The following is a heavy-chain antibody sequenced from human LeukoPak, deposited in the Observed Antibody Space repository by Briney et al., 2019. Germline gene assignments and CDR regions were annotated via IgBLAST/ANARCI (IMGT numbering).Heavy chain of an antibody. CDR2: INHSGST. V-gene: IGHV4-34*01. CDR1: GGSFSGYY. Sequence: PSETLSLTCAVYGGSFSGYYWSWIRQPPGKGLEWIGEINHSGSTNYNPSLKSRVTISVDTSKNQFSLNLSSVTAADTAVYYCARGGYSYGNGSFDYWGQGTLVTVSS. J-gene: IGHJ4*02. CDR3: ARGGYSYGNGSFDY. D-gene: IGHD5-18*01.